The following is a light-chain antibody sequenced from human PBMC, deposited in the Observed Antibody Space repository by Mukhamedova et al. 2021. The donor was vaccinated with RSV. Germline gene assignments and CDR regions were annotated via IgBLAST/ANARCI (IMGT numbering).Light chain of an antibody. CDR3: LQYNSYPYT. Sequence: GKVPKRLIYAASTVQGGVPSRFSGSGSGTEFTLTINSLQPEDFATYYCLQYNSYPYTFVQGTKLDIK. V-gene: IGKV1-17*03. J-gene: IGKJ2*01. CDR2: AAS.